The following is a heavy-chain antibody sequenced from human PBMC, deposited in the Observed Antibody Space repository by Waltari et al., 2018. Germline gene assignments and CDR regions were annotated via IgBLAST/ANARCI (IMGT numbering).Heavy chain of an antibody. CDR2: INPNSGGT. D-gene: IGHD3-22*01. CDR1: GYPFTDYY. CDR3: ARVLSYYYDSSGYYFDY. J-gene: IGHJ4*02. Sequence: QVQLVQSGAEVKKPGASVRVSCKASGYPFTDYYMHWVRQAPGQGLEWMGWINPNSGGTNYAQKCQGRVTMTRDTSISTASMELSRLRSDDTAVYYCARVLSYYYDSSGYYFDYWGQGTLVTVSS. V-gene: IGHV1-2*02.